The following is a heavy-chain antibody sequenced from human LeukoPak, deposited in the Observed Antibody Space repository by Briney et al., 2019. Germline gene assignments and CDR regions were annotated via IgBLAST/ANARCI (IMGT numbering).Heavy chain of an antibody. Sequence: SVKVSCKASGCTFSSYAISWVRQAPGQGLEWMGGIIPIFGTANYAQKFQGRVTITTDESTSTAYMELSSLRSEDKAVYYCAYTCSSTSCYSGGYWGQGTLVTVSS. CDR2: IIPIFGTA. CDR3: AYTCSSTSCYSGGY. J-gene: IGHJ4*02. CDR1: GCTFSSYA. D-gene: IGHD2-2*01. V-gene: IGHV1-69*05.